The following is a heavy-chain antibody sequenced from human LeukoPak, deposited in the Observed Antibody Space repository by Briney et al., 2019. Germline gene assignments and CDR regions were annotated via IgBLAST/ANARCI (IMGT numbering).Heavy chain of an antibody. CDR1: GGSFSGYY. V-gene: IGHV4-34*01. J-gene: IGHJ5*02. D-gene: IGHD3-16*02. Sequence: PSETLSLTCAVYGGSFSGYYWSWIRQPPGKGLEWIGEINHSGSTNYNPSLKSRVTISVDTSKNQFSLKLSSVTAADTAVYYCARESSHNWFGPWGQGTLVTVSS. CDR3: ARESSHNWFGP. CDR2: INHSGST.